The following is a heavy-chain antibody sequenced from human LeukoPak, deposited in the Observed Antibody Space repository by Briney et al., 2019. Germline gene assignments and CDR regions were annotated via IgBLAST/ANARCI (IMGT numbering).Heavy chain of an antibody. V-gene: IGHV1-18*01. Sequence: GASVKVSCKASGYTFTSYAISWVRQAPGQGLEWMGGIIPIFGTANYAQKLQGRVTMTTDTSTSTAYMELRSLRSDDTAVYYCARFEVFWSGSNWFDPWGQGTLVTVSS. CDR1: GYTFTSYA. J-gene: IGHJ5*02. D-gene: IGHD3-3*01. CDR3: ARFEVFWSGSNWFDP. CDR2: IIPIFGTA.